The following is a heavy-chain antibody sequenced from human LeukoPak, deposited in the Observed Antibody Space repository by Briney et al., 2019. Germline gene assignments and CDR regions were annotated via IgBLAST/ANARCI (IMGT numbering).Heavy chain of an antibody. Sequence: PGGSLRLSCAASGFTVSSNYMSWVRKAPGKGMEWVSVIYSGSSTYYADSVKGRFIISRDNSKNTLYLQMNSLRAEDTAVYYCARVDYGDYGFDYWGQGTLVTVCS. CDR2: IYSGSST. CDR3: ARVDYGDYGFDY. V-gene: IGHV3-66*01. D-gene: IGHD4-17*01. J-gene: IGHJ4*02. CDR1: GFTVSSNY.